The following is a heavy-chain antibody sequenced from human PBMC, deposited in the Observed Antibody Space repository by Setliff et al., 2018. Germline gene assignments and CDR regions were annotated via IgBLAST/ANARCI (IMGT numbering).Heavy chain of an antibody. D-gene: IGHD1-26*01. CDR3: ARDTLLRGSRRSMDV. V-gene: IGHV1-18*01. CDR1: GGTFSSYA. CDR2: ISAYNGNT. Sequence: ASVKVSCKASGGTFSSYAISWVRQAPGQGLEWMGWISAYNGNTNYAQKLQGRVTMTTDTSTSTAYMELRSLRSDDTAVYYCARDTLLRGSRRSMDVWGQGTTVTVSS. J-gene: IGHJ6*02.